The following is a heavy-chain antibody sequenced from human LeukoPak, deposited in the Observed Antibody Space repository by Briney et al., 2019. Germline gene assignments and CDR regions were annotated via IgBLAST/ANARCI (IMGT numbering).Heavy chain of an antibody. V-gene: IGHV3-23*01. CDR2: ISVSGNT. J-gene: IGHJ5*02. CDR3: AKAMVRGVNTNWFDP. Sequence: PGGSLRLSCAASGFTLSSYAMSWVRQAPGKGLEWVSAISVSGNTYHADSVKGRFTISRDSSKNTLYLQMNSLRAEDTAVYYCAKAMVRGVNTNWFDPWGQGTLATVSS. D-gene: IGHD3-10*01. CDR1: GFTLSSYA.